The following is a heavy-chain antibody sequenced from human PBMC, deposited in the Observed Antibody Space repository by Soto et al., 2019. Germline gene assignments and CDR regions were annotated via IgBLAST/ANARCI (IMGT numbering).Heavy chain of an antibody. Sequence: QVQLVESGGGVVQPGASLSVSCAASGFDFNSYAMHWVRQAPGKGLEWMGVISNDGSNVYYADFVKGRFTISRDRSKNTLVLQGDRLRGDDTGTYYCAKAILAATIGPYAMDVWGQGTTVTVSS. CDR3: AKAILAATIGPYAMDV. CDR2: ISNDGSNV. V-gene: IGHV3-30*18. J-gene: IGHJ6*02. CDR1: GFDFNSYA. D-gene: IGHD6-13*01.